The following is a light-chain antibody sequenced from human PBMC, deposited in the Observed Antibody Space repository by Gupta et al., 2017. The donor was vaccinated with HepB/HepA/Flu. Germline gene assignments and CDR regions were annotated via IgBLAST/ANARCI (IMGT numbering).Light chain of an antibody. CDR3: QSYDASNPHV. CDR1: SGCISRTY. J-gene: IGLJ1*01. CDR2: EDN. V-gene: IGLV6-57*03. Sequence: NFMLTHPLSVSASPGKTVTLSCTRRSGCISRTYVQWYQQRPGRAPTTVIYEDNQRPSGVPARLSASIDSSSNASSPTISGLQTEEEADYCCQSYDASNPHVFGTGTKVTV.